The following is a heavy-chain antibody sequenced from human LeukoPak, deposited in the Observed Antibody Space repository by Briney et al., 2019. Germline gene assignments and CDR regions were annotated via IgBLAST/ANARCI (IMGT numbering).Heavy chain of an antibody. CDR3: ARGKDLVRGVIDY. CDR1: GFTFISYG. Sequence: GGSLRLSCAASGFTFISYGMHWVRQAPGKELDWVAVIWHEGSDKNYADSVKGRFTISRDNSKNTLYLQMNSLRAEDTAVYYCARGKDLVRGVIDYWGQGTLVTVSS. D-gene: IGHD3-10*01. V-gene: IGHV3-33*01. CDR2: IWHEGSDK. J-gene: IGHJ4*02.